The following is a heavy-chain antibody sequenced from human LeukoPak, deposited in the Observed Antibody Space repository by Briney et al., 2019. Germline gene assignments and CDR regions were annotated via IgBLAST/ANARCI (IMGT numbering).Heavy chain of an antibody. J-gene: IGHJ4*02. Sequence: SETLSLTCTVSGGSVSSGSYYWSWIRQPPGKGLEGMGYIYYSGSTNYNPSLKSRVTISVDTSKNQFSLKLSSVTAADTAVYYCARARYSSGWYYFDYWGQGTLATVSS. CDR3: ARARYSSGWYYFDY. CDR1: GGSVSSGSYY. D-gene: IGHD6-19*01. CDR2: IYYSGST. V-gene: IGHV4-61*01.